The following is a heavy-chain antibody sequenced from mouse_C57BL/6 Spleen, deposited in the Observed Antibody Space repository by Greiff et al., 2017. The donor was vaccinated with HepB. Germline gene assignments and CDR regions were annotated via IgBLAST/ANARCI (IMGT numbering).Heavy chain of an antibody. D-gene: IGHD1-1*01. CDR2: INPNNGGT. J-gene: IGHJ1*03. Sequence: EVQLQQSGPELVKPGASVKISCKASGYTFTDYYMNWVKQSHGKSLEWIGDINPNNGGTSYNQKFKGKATLTVDKSSSTAYMELRSLTSEDSAVYYCARKGIPYYGSSYGYCDVWGTGTTVTVSS. CDR1: GYTFTDYY. CDR3: ARKGIPYYGSSYGYCDV. V-gene: IGHV1-26*01.